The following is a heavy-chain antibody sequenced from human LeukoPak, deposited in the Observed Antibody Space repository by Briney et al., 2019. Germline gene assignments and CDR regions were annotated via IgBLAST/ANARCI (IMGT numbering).Heavy chain of an antibody. CDR3: ARGIPAWDAFDI. Sequence: GGSLRLSCAASGFTFSTSAMSWVRQSPGKGLEWVSAISGSGASTYYADSVKGRFTISRDNSKNTLYLQMNSLRADDTAVYYCARGIPAWDAFDIWGQGTLVTVSS. CDR1: GFTFSTSA. CDR2: ISGSGAST. V-gene: IGHV3-23*01. J-gene: IGHJ3*02. D-gene: IGHD5-18*01.